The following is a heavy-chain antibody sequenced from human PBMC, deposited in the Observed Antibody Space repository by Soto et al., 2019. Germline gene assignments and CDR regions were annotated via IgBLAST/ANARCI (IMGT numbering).Heavy chain of an antibody. CDR3: ASFATAYDAFDI. J-gene: IGHJ3*02. V-gene: IGHV4-39*01. Sequence: SETLSLTCTVSGGSISSSSYYWGWIRQPPGKGLEWIGSIYYSGSTYYNPSLKSRVTISVDTSKNQFSLKLSSVTAADTAVYYCASFATAYDAFDIWGQGTMVTVSS. CDR2: IYYSGST. D-gene: IGHD1-1*01. CDR1: GGSISSSSYY.